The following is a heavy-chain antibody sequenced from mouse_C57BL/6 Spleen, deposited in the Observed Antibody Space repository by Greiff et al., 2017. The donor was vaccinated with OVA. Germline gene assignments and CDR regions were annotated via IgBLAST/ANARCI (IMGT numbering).Heavy chain of an antibody. D-gene: IGHD1-1*01. V-gene: IGHV1-80*01. CDR3: AREGSYYGSSYGYFDV. Sequence: VKVVESGAELVKPGASVKISCKASGYAFSSYWMNWVKQRPGKGLEWIGQIYPGDGDTNYNGKFKGKATLTADKSSSTAYMQLSSLTSEDSAVYFCAREGSYYGSSYGYFDVWGTGTTVTVSS. CDR1: GYAFSSYW. CDR2: IYPGDGDT. J-gene: IGHJ1*03.